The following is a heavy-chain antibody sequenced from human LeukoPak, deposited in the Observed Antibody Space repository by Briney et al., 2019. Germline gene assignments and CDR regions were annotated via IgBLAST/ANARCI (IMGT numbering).Heavy chain of an antibody. CDR2: IYYSGST. Sequence: PSETLSLTCTVSGGSISSYYWGWIRQPPGKGLEWIGYIYYSGSTNYNPSLKSRVTISVDTSKNQFSLKLSSVTAADTAVYYCARTMEAEVGEYFDYWGQGTLVTVSS. CDR1: GGSISSYY. CDR3: ARTMEAEVGEYFDY. J-gene: IGHJ4*02. D-gene: IGHD3-10*01. V-gene: IGHV4-59*01.